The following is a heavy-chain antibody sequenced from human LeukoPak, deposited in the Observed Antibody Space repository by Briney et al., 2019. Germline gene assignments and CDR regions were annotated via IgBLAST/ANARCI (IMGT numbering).Heavy chain of an antibody. Sequence: GGSLRLSCAASGFTFSSYWMSWVRQAPGKGLEWVANIEQDGSEKYYVDSVKGRFTISRDNAKNSLYLQMNSLRAEDTAVYYCARACRQYYYDSSGYRDWGQGTLVTVSS. CDR3: ARACRQYYYDSSGYRD. V-gene: IGHV3-7*01. J-gene: IGHJ4*02. CDR1: GFTFSSYW. D-gene: IGHD3-22*01. CDR2: IEQDGSEK.